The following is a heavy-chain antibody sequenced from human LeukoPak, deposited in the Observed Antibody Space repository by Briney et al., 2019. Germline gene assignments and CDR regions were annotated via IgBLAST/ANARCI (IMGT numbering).Heavy chain of an antibody. CDR2: ISSSSSSYI. D-gene: IGHD1-26*01. CDR3: ARVGVVGATGSFDS. Sequence: PGGSLRLSCAHSGFTFTSYSMNWVRQAPGKGLEWVSSISSSSSSYIYYADSVKGRFTISRDKAKNSLYLQINSLRGEDTAVYYCARVGVVGATGSFDSWGQGRMVTVSS. J-gene: IGHJ3*02. V-gene: IGHV3-21*01. CDR1: GFTFTSYS.